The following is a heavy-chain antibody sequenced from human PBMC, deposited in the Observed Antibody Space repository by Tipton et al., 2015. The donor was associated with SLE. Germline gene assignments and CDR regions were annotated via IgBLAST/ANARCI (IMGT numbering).Heavy chain of an antibody. CDR1: GGSISSGTDY. V-gene: IGHV4-61*02. CDR3: ARQRLRLLSPLDS. D-gene: IGHD3-16*01. J-gene: IGHJ6*02. CDR2: IYTSGST. Sequence: TLSLTCTVSGGSISSGTDYWTWIRQPAGKGLEWIGRIYTSGSTSYDPALKSRGTISVDTSRNHFSLELTSATAADTAVYYCARQRLRLLSPLDSWGQGTTVTVSS.